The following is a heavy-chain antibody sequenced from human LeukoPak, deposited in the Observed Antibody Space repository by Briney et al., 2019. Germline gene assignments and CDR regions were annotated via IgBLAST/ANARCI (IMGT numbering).Heavy chain of an antibody. CDR1: GGSVSSSIDY. Sequence: PSETLSLTYSVSGGSVSSSIDYWAWIRQPPGKGLEWIGSVYYRGFTYYNPSFGSRVSISIDTSKNQFSLMLSSVTAADTAVYYCARLIIGSTTAGYWGQGTLFTVSS. CDR2: VYYRGFT. J-gene: IGHJ4*02. D-gene: IGHD2/OR15-2a*01. V-gene: IGHV4-39*07. CDR3: ARLIIGSTTAGY.